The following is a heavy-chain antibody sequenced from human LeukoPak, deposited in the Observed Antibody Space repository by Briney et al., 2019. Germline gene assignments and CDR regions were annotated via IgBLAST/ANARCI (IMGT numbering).Heavy chain of an antibody. V-gene: IGHV3-49*03. CDR3: TRDQGWYCSSTSCSGVYYFDY. CDR2: IRSKAYGGTT. CDR1: GFTFGDYA. D-gene: IGHD2-2*01. Sequence: GGSLRLSCTASGFTFGDYAMSWFRQAPGKGLEWVGFIRSKAYGGTTEYAASVKGRFTISRDDSKSIAYLQMNSLKTEDTAVYYCTRDQGWYCSSTSCSGVYYFDYWGQGTLVTVSS. J-gene: IGHJ4*02.